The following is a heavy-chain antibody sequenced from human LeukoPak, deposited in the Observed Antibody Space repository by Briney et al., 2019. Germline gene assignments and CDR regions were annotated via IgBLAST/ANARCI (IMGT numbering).Heavy chain of an antibody. V-gene: IGHV1-2*02. CDR1: GYTFTGYY. D-gene: IGHD6-19*01. CDR2: INPNSGGT. J-gene: IGHJ5*02. CDR3: ARSIAVAGIIWFDP. Sequence: ASVKVSCKASGYTFTGYYMHWVRQAPGQGLEWMGWINPNSGGTNYAQKFQGRVTMTRDTSISTAYMELSRLRSNDTAVYYCARSIAVAGIIWFDPWGQGTLVTVSS.